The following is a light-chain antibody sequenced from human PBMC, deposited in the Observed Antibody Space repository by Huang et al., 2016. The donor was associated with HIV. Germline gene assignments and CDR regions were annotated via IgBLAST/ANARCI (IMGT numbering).Light chain of an antibody. CDR3: QQYVTSPWT. J-gene: IGKJ1*01. CDR1: QSVSSNY. CDR2: GAS. Sequence: LTQSPGTLSLSPGERTTLSCRASQSVSSNYLAWYQQKPGQAPRLLIYGASSRATGIPDRFSSSGSGTDFTLTISRLEPEDFAVYFCQQYVTSPWTFGQGTKVEIK. V-gene: IGKV3-20*01.